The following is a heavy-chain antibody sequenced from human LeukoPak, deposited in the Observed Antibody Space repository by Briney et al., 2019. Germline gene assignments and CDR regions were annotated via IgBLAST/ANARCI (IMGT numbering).Heavy chain of an antibody. D-gene: IGHD3-22*01. CDR3: ARQTYYYDSSGYYYMGD. Sequence: SVTVSCKASGGTFSSYAISWVRQAPGQGLEWMGGIIPIFGTANYAQKFQGRVTITADESTSTAYMELSSLRSEDTAVYYCARQTYYYDSSGYYYMGDWGQGTLVTVSS. CDR2: IIPIFGTA. CDR1: GGTFSSYA. J-gene: IGHJ4*02. V-gene: IGHV1-69*13.